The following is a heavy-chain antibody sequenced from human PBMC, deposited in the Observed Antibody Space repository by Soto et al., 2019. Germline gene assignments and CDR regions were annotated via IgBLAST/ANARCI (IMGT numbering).Heavy chain of an antibody. V-gene: IGHV3-23*01. CDR2: ISGSGSST. D-gene: IGHD6-19*01. Sequence: EVQLLDSGGGLVQPGGSLRLSCAASGFTFSSYATSWVRQAPGKGLEWVSGISGSGSSTYYADSVKGRFTISRDNSKNTLYLQMNSLRAEDTAVYYCAKEEGYSSGWTEIDYWGQGTLVTVSS. CDR1: GFTFSSYA. J-gene: IGHJ4*02. CDR3: AKEEGYSSGWTEIDY.